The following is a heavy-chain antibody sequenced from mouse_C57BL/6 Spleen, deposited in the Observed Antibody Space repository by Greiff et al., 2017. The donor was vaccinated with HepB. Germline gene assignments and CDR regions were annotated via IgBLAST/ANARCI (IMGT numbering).Heavy chain of an antibody. J-gene: IGHJ4*01. CDR1: GYAFSSSW. CDR3: ARDESYAMDY. CDR2: IYPGDGDT. Sequence: VQLQQSGPELVKPGASVKISCKASGYAFSSSWMNWVKQRPGKGLEWIGRIYPGDGDTNYNGKFKGKATLTADKSSSTAYMRLSSLTSEDSAVYFCARDESYAMDYWGQGTSVTVSS. V-gene: IGHV1-82*01.